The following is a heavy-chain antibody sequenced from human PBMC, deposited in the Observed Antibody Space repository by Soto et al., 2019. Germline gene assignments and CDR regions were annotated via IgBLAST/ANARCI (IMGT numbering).Heavy chain of an antibody. J-gene: IGHJ4*02. V-gene: IGHV4-34*01. D-gene: IGHD3-10*01. CDR2: INHSGST. Sequence: SETLSLTCAVYGGSFSGYYWSWIRQPPGKGLEWIGEINHSGSTNYNPSLKSRVTISVDTSKNQFSLKLSSVTAADTAVYYCARGPWFTQLDYWGQGTLVTVSS. CDR1: GGSFSGYY. CDR3: ARGPWFTQLDY.